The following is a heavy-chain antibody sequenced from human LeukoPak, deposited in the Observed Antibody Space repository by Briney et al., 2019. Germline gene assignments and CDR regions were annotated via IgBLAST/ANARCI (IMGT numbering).Heavy chain of an antibody. CDR3: ARWVDHVSFDY. CDR1: GFTFSSYW. D-gene: IGHD1-26*01. V-gene: IGHV3-7*01. CDR2: IKQDGSEK. Sequence: PGGSLRLSCAASGFTFSSYWMSWVRQAPGKGLGWVANIKQDGSEKYYVDSVKGRFTISRDNAKNSLYLQMNSLRAEDTAVYYCARWVDHVSFDYWGQGTLITVSS. J-gene: IGHJ4*02.